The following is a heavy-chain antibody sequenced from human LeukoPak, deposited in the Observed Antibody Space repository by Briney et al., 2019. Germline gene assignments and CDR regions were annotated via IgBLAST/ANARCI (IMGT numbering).Heavy chain of an antibody. J-gene: IGHJ6*03. D-gene: IGHD5-18*01. V-gene: IGHV4-59*01. Sequence: PSETLSLTCTVSGASISGYLWTWIRQPPGKGLEWIGYVYDNGDTNYHPSFTGRVSISVDVSKNQFSLKLTSVTAADTAVYYCARTTEGGYTYGYFYYYYMDVWGKGTTVTISS. CDR3: ARTTEGGYTYGYFYYYYMDV. CDR1: GASISGYL. CDR2: VYDNGDT.